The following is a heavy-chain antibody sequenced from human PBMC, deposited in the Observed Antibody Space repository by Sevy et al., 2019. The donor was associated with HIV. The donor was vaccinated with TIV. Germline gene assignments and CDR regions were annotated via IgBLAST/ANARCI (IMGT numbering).Heavy chain of an antibody. CDR3: VSLFLSYRSGWSYFDY. Sequence: GGSLRLSCAISGFTVNDKYIIWVRQAPGKGLEWVSVIFSSGSTYYADSAKGRFTISRDNSKNTGYLKMNSVRAEDTAVYYCVSLFLSYRSGWSYFDYWGQGTLVTVSS. V-gene: IGHV3-66*02. CDR1: GFTVNDKY. CDR2: IFSSGST. J-gene: IGHJ4*02. D-gene: IGHD6-19*01.